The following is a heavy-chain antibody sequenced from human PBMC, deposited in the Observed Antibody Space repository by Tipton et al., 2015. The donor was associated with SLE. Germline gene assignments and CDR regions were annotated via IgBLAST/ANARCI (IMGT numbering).Heavy chain of an antibody. V-gene: IGHV4-4*08. CDR2: IYSSGST. D-gene: IGHD2-15*01. J-gene: IGHJ2*01. CDR3: ARDKYCSGGSCFDWYLDL. Sequence: TLSLTCTVSGGSISSYSWSWIRQPPGKGLEWIGYIYSSGSTNYNPSRKSRVTISVDTSENQFSLKLNSVTAADTAVYYCARDKYCSGGSCFDWYLDLWGRGTLVTVSS. CDR1: GGSISSYS.